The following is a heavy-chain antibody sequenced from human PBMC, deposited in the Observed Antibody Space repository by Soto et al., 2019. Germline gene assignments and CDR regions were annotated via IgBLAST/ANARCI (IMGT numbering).Heavy chain of an antibody. Sequence: GGSLRLSCAASGFTFSSYEMNWVRQAPGKGLEWVSYISSSGSTIYYADSVKGRFTISRDNAKNSLYLQMNSLRAEDTAVYYCARVWGAARHNWFDPWGQGTLVTVSS. CDR3: ARVWGAARHNWFDP. D-gene: IGHD6-6*01. V-gene: IGHV3-48*03. CDR2: ISSSGSTI. CDR1: GFTFSSYE. J-gene: IGHJ5*02.